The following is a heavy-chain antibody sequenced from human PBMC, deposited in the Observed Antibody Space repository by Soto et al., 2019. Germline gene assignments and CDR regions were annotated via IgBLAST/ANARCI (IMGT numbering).Heavy chain of an antibody. V-gene: IGHV4-39*01. CDR1: GGSISSSRYY. CDR3: ARVDSSSWRYYYYGMDV. J-gene: IGHJ6*02. CDR2: IYYSGST. D-gene: IGHD6-13*01. Sequence: SETLSLTCTVSGGSISSSRYYWGWIRQPPGKGLEWIGSIYYSGSTYYNPSLKSRVTISVDTSKNQFSLKLSSVTAADTAVYYCARVDSSSWRYYYYGMDVWGQGTTVT.